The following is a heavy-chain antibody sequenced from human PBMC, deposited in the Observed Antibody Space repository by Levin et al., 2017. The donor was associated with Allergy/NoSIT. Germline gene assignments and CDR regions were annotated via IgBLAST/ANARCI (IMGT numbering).Heavy chain of an antibody. CDR3: AKRKALSYGDYATATGPYYYYGMDV. Sequence: GGSLRLSCAASGFTFSSYAMAWVRQAPRKGLEWVSTVSGSASSTYSADSVKGRFTISRDNSKNTLYLQMNSLRAEDTAVYYCAKRKALSYGDYATATGPYYYYGMDVWGQGTTVTVSS. CDR1: GFTFSSYA. J-gene: IGHJ6*02. D-gene: IGHD4-17*01. CDR2: VSGSASST. V-gene: IGHV3-23*01.